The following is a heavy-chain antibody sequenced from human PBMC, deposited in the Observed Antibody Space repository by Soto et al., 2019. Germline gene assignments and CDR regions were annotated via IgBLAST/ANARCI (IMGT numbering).Heavy chain of an antibody. CDR2: IIPIFGTA. J-gene: IGHJ4*02. Sequence: QVQLVQSGAEVKKPGSSVKVSCKASGGTFSSYAISWVRQAPGQGLEWMGGIIPIFGTANYAQTFQGRVTITAEESTSTAYMALSSLRSEATAVYYCARAVAGPTSPFYYWGQGTLVTVSS. D-gene: IGHD6-19*01. CDR3: ARAVAGPTSPFYY. CDR1: GGTFSSYA. V-gene: IGHV1-69*01.